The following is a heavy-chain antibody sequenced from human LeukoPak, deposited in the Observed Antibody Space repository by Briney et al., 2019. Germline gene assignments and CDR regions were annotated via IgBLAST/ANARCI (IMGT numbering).Heavy chain of an antibody. CDR2: ISGSGGST. CDR1: GFTFSSYA. V-gene: IGHV3-23*01. J-gene: IGHJ5*02. D-gene: IGHD2-2*01. CDR3: AKDPDIVVVPAAIWFDP. Sequence: GGSLRLSCAASGFTFSSYAMSWVRQAPGKGLKWVSAISGSGGSTYYADSVKGGFTISRDNSKNTLYLQMNSLRAEDTAVYYCAKDPDIVVVPAAIWFDPWGQGTLVTVSS.